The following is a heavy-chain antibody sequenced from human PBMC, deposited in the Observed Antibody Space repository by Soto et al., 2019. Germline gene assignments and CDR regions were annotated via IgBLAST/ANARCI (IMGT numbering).Heavy chain of an antibody. Sequence: GASVKGSCKASGYTFINFDISWVRQAAGQGLEWLGWMNPGSGKTGYASKFQGRVAMTRDASTGTSHLELSSLTSDDTAVYYCARMASAGTLNWFDPWGQGTMVTVSA. J-gene: IGHJ5*02. CDR3: ARMASAGTLNWFDP. CDR2: MNPGSGKT. CDR1: GYTFINFD. D-gene: IGHD6-25*01. V-gene: IGHV1-8*02.